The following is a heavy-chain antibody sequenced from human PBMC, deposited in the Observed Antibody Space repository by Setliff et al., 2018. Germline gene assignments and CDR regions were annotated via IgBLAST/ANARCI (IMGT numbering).Heavy chain of an antibody. CDR1: GLTFSSYW. Sequence: PGGSLRLSCAASGLTFSSYWMTWVRQAPGKGLEWVGRIRTKTDGGTADYAAPVKGRFTISRDDSKNTVYLQMNSLKTEDTAVYYCTTDWEVPTSEVTYYYMGVWGKGTTVTVSS. V-gene: IGHV3-15*01. J-gene: IGHJ6*03. CDR2: IRTKTDGGTA. D-gene: IGHD1-26*01. CDR3: TTDWEVPTSEVTYYYMGV.